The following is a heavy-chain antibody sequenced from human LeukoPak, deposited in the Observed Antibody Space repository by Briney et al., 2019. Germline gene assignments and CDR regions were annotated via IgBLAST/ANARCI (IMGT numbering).Heavy chain of an antibody. CDR3: ARDVVAAAGTWDY. CDR1: GYSISSGYF. J-gene: IGHJ4*02. D-gene: IGHD6-13*01. Sequence: PSETLSLTCNVSGYSISSGYFWGWVRQPPGKGLEWIGSIYQRATVHYNPSLKSRVTISLDTSKNQFSLKLSSVSAADTAVYYCARDVVAAAGTWDYWGQGTLVTVSS. V-gene: IGHV4-38-2*02. CDR2: IYQRATV.